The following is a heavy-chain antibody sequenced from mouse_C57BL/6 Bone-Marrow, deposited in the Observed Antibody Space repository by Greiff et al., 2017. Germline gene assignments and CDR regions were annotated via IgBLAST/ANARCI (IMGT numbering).Heavy chain of an antibody. J-gene: IGHJ3*01. CDR3: ARGRLRRGAWFAY. D-gene: IGHD2-4*01. Sequence: QVQLQQPGAELVKPGASVKLSCKASGYTFTSYWMHWVKQRPGRGLEWIGRIDPNSGGTKYTEKFKSKATLTVDKPSSTAYMQLSSLTSEASAVYYCARGRLRRGAWFAYWGQGTLVTVSA. CDR1: GYTFTSYW. V-gene: IGHV1-72*01. CDR2: IDPNSGGT.